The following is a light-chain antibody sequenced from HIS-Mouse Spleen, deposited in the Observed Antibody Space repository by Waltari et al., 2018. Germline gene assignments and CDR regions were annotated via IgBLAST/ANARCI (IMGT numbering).Light chain of an antibody. V-gene: IGKV4-1*01. Sequence: DIGMTQSPDSLAVSLGAGATINCKSSQSVLYISHNKNYLAWYQQKPGQPPKLLIYWASTRESGVPDRFSGSGSGTDFTLTISSLQAEDVAVYYCQQYYSTPLTFGGGTKVEIK. CDR2: WAS. CDR1: QSVLYISHNKNY. CDR3: QQYYSTPLT. J-gene: IGKJ4*01.